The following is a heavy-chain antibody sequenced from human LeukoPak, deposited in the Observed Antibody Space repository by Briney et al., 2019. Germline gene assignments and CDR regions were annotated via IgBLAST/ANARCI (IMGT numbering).Heavy chain of an antibody. Sequence: PGGSLRLSCAASGFTFSSYWMSWVRQAPGKGLEWVSSISGSGAMTYYADSVKGRFTISRDNAMDTLYLQMNSLRADDTAVYYCVKDRVDGSGSQFDSWGQGSLVIVSS. CDR1: GFTFSSYW. D-gene: IGHD3-10*01. CDR3: VKDRVDGSGSQFDS. V-gene: IGHV3-23*01. CDR2: ISGSGAMT. J-gene: IGHJ4*02.